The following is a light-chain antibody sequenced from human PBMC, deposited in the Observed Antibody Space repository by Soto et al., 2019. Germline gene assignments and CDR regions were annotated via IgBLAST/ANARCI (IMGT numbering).Light chain of an antibody. J-gene: IGKJ1*01. CDR3: QQYNSYPRT. Sequence: DIQMTQSPSTLSASVGDRVTITCRASQSISTWLAWYHQKPGKAPKLLIYDASSLESGVPSRFSGSRSGTEFILTISSLQPDDFATYYCQQYNSYPRTFGQGTKVDIK. CDR1: QSISTW. CDR2: DAS. V-gene: IGKV1-5*01.